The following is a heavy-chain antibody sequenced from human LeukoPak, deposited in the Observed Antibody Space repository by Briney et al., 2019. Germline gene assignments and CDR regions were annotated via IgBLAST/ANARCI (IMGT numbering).Heavy chain of an antibody. D-gene: IGHD3-22*01. CDR1: GFTFSNYA. Sequence: GGSLRLSCAVSGFTFSNYAMSWVRQAPGKGLEWVATIKPDGSAQYYVDSVKGRFTISRDNAKNSLFLQINSLRAEDTAVYYCANGGTYSSGPWGQGTLVTVSS. V-gene: IGHV3-7*01. J-gene: IGHJ5*02. CDR3: ANGGTYSSGP. CDR2: IKPDGSAQ.